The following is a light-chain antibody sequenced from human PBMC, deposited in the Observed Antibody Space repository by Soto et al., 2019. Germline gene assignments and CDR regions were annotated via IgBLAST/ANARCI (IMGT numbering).Light chain of an antibody. J-gene: IGLJ1*01. Sequence: QSVLTQPASVSGSPGQSITISCTGTSSDVGSYNLVSWYQHHPGKAPKLMIYEGSKRPSGVSSRFSGSKSGNTASLTISGLRAEDEADYYCCSYAGSRTIYVFGTGTKVTVL. CDR3: CSYAGSRTIYV. V-gene: IGLV2-23*01. CDR2: EGS. CDR1: SSDVGSYNL.